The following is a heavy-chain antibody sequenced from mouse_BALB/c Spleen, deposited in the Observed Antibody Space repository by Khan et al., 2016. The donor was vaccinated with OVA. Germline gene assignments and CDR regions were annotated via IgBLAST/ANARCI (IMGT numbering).Heavy chain of an antibody. D-gene: IGHD1-1*01. Sequence: EVQLQQSGPELVKPGASVKISCKASGYSFTGYFMNWVMQSHGKSLEWIGRINPHIGETFYNQRFKGKATLNVDESSSTAHMELRSLASEDSAVYLCARKNGSDFDYWGQGTTLTVSS. CDR3: ARKNGSDFDY. CDR2: INPHIGET. V-gene: IGHV1-20*02. J-gene: IGHJ2*01. CDR1: GYSFTGYF.